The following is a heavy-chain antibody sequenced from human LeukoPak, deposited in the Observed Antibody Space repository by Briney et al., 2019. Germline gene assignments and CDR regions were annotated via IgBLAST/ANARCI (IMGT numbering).Heavy chain of an antibody. V-gene: IGHV4-59*01. CDR3: ARGDPDNSSSWYLVDY. CDR2: IYYSGST. J-gene: IGHJ4*02. Sequence: PSETLSLTCTVSGGSISSYYWSWIRHPPAKGLERIGHIYYSGSTNYNPSLKSRVTISVDTSNNQFSLKLSSVTAADTAVYYCARGDPDNSSSWYLVDYWGQGTLVTVSS. D-gene: IGHD6-13*01. CDR1: GGSISSYY.